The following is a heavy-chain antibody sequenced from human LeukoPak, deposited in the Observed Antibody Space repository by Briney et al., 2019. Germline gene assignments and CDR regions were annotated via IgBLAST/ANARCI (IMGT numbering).Heavy chain of an antibody. CDR1: GFTFSTYA. Sequence: SGGSLRLSCAASGFTFSTYAMSWVRQAPGKGLEWVSAISGSGGSTYYADSVKGRFTISRDNSKNTLYLQMNSLRAEDTAVYYCAKDLHDYVWGSYRSPFDYWGQGTLVTVSS. D-gene: IGHD3-16*02. J-gene: IGHJ4*02. V-gene: IGHV3-23*01. CDR2: ISGSGGST. CDR3: AKDLHDYVWGSYRSPFDY.